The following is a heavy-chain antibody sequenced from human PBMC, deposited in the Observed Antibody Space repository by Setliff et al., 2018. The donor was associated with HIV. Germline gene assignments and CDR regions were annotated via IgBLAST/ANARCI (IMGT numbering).Heavy chain of an antibody. Sequence: PGGSLRLSCAASGFTFTNYWMNWVRQAPGKGLEWVANIGKDGSEKYYVDSVKGRSSISRDNTKNLLYLEMNSLRAEDAAVYYCAGSRGYFVQADWGQGTLVTVSS. CDR1: GFTFTNYW. CDR3: AGSRGYFVQAD. CDR2: IGKDGSEK. V-gene: IGHV3-7*01. D-gene: IGHD1-1*01. J-gene: IGHJ4*02.